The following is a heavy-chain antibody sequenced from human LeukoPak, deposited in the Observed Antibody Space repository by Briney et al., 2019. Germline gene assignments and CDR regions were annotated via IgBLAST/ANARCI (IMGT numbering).Heavy chain of an antibody. CDR1: GGSVSSGTYY. CDR2: IYYSGST. J-gene: IGHJ4*02. D-gene: IGHD3-22*01. Sequence: PSETLSLTCSVSGGSVSSGTYYWTWIRQPPGKGLEWIGYIYYSGSTNYNPSLKSRVTISVDTSKNQFSLKLSSVTAADTAVYYCAREARYYDSSGYYYDWGQGTLVTVSS. V-gene: IGHV4-61*01. CDR3: AREARYYDSSGYYYD.